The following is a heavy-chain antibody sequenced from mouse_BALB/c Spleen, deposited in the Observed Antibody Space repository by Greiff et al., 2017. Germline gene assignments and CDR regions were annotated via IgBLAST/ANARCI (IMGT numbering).Heavy chain of an antibody. CDR1: GFTFTDYY. D-gene: IGHD1-1*01. CDR2: IRNKANGYTT. V-gene: IGHV7-3*02. Sequence: DVKVVESGGGLVQPGGSLRLSCATSGFTFTDYYMSWVRQPPGKALEWLGFIRNKANGYTTEYSASVKGRFTISRDNSQSILYLQMNTLRAEDSATYYCARDRYYYGSSYAMDYWGQGTSVTVSS. CDR3: ARDRYYYGSSYAMDY. J-gene: IGHJ4*01.